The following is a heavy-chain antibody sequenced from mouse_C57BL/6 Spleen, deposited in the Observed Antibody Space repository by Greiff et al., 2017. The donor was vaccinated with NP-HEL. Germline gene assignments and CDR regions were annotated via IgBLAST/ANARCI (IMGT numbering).Heavy chain of an antibody. CDR3: TRGEAISYDYDDGYAMDY. CDR1: GYTFTDYN. V-gene: IGHV1-18*01. Sequence: VQLQQSGPELVKPGASVKIPCKASGYTFTDYNMDWVKQSHGKSLEWIGDINPNNGGTIYNQKFKGKATLTVDKSSSTAYMELRSLTSEDTAVYYCTRGEAISYDYDDGYAMDYWGQGTSVTVSS. D-gene: IGHD2-4*01. CDR2: INPNNGGT. J-gene: IGHJ4*01.